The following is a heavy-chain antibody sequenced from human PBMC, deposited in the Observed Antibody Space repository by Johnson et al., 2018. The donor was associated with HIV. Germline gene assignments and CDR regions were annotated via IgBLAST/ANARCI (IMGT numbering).Heavy chain of an antibody. CDR2: ISYDGTTN. D-gene: IGHD5-18*01. CDR3: ALDGRRGYSYDWGHDAFDI. J-gene: IGHJ3*02. V-gene: IGHV3-30*19. Sequence: QVQLVEAGGGVGQPWRSLRFSSAASRFTFSDFYMIWTRQAPGKGLARVAAISYDGTTNYYADSVKRRFTLSRYNSKNTLYLQMNSLRAEDTAVYYCALDGRRGYSYDWGHDAFDIWGQGTMVTVSS. CDR1: RFTFSDFY.